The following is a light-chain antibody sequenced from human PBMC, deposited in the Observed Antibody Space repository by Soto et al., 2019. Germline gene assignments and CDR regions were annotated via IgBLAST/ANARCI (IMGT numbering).Light chain of an antibody. CDR3: QQYNKWPYT. J-gene: IGKJ2*01. CDR2: RAS. V-gene: IGKV3-15*01. Sequence: EIVMTQSPATLSVSPGGSATLSCRASQHVSSNLAWYRQKPGQAPTLLIYRASTRATGIPATFSGSGSGTEFTLTISSLQSEDFAVYYCQQYNKWPYTFGGGTKLEI. CDR1: QHVSSN.